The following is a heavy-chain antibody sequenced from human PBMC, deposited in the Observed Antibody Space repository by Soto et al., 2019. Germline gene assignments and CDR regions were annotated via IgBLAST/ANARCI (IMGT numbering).Heavy chain of an antibody. J-gene: IGHJ5*02. D-gene: IGHD2-15*01. CDR1: GGSISSGDYY. CDR2: VSHSGRT. Sequence: TSETLSLTCTVSGGSISSGDYYWGWIRQPPGRGLEWIGSVSHSGRTYYNPSLQSRVTISVDTSKSQFSLKLDSVTAADTAVYYCAGQRSGGLGSCSGGTCYSIPWGQGTLVTVS. V-gene: IGHV4-39*01. CDR3: AGQRSGGLGSCSGGTCYSIP.